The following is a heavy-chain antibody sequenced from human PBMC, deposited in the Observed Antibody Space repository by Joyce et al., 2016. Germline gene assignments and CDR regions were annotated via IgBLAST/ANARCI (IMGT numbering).Heavy chain of an antibody. V-gene: IGHV1-3*01. J-gene: IGHJ3*01. Sequence: QVHLVQSGAEVKKTGASVTLSCKASGYTFTNYAIHWVRQAPGQGLEWVGWINPCNGTTGYLQNLQHRITITRDKSATTSYMDLSSLKSEDTAIYYCARGWGSRAFDFWGQGTVVTVSS. CDR1: GYTFTNYA. CDR2: INPCNGTT. CDR3: ARGWGSRAFDF. D-gene: IGHD7-27*01.